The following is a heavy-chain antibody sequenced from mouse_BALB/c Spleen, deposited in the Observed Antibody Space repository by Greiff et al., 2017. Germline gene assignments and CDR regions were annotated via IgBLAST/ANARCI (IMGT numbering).Heavy chain of an antibody. CDR3: ASYGNLFAY. J-gene: IGHJ3*01. CDR1: GYSITSDYA. D-gene: IGHD2-1*01. Sequence: VQLKESGPGLVKPSQSLSLTCTVTGYSITSDYAWNWIRQFPGNKLEWMGYISYSGSTSYNPSLKSRISITRDTSKNQFFLQLNSVTTEDTATYYCASYGNLFAYWGQGTLVTVSA. CDR2: ISYSGST. V-gene: IGHV3-2*02.